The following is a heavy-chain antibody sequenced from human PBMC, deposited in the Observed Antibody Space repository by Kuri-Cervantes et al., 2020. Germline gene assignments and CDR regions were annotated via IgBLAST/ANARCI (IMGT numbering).Heavy chain of an antibody. V-gene: IGHV3-7*01. CDR3: ARAWGDILTGYWGDAFDI. D-gene: IGHD3-9*01. CDR1: GFTFSSYA. J-gene: IGHJ3*02. CDR2: IKPDGSEK. Sequence: GESLKISCAASGFTFSSYAMSWVRQAPGKGLECVANIKPDGSEKNYVDSVKGRFTISRDDGKNTLYLQMNSLRAEDTAVYYCARAWGDILTGYWGDAFDIWGQGTMVTVSS.